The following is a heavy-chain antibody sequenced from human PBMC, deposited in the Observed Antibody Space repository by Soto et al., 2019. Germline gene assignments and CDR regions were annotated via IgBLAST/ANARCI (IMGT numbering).Heavy chain of an antibody. J-gene: IGHJ1*01. CDR2: ISDDGSTA. Sequence: GGSLRLSCEVSGFTFSAYWMHWVRQVPGKGLIWVSRISDDGSTATYADSVKVRFTISRDNAKNTLYLQMNTLRADGTGLYYFTRGPRVSSTSTGAKWGQGTLVTVSS. D-gene: IGHD6-6*01. V-gene: IGHV3-74*01. CDR3: TRGPRVSSTSTGAK. CDR1: GFTFSAYW.